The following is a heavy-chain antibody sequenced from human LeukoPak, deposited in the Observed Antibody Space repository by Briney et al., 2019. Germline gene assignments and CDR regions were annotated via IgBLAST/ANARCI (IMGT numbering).Heavy chain of an antibody. CDR2: ISWDSGSI. D-gene: IGHD3-22*01. CDR1: GFTFDDYA. V-gene: IGHV3-9*03. Sequence: GRSLRLSCAASGFTFDDYAMHWVRQAPGKGLEWVSGISWDSGSIGYADSVKGRFTIPRDNAKNSLYLQMNSLRAEDMALYYCAKVATRYYDSSGYYSHYFDYWGQGTLVTVSS. CDR3: AKVATRYYDSSGYYSHYFDY. J-gene: IGHJ4*02.